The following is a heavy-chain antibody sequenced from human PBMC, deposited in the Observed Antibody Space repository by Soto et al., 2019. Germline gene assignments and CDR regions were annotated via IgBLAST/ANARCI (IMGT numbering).Heavy chain of an antibody. D-gene: IGHD3-10*01. CDR2: ISYDGSNK. J-gene: IGHJ6*02. Sequence: GGSLRLSCAASGFTFSSYAMHWVRQAPGKGLEWVAVISYDGSNKYYADSVKGRFTISRDNSKNTLYLQMNSLRAEDTAVYYCARVGMVLGVITTYYYYGMDVWGQGTTVTVSS. CDR3: ARVGMVLGVITTYYYYGMDV. V-gene: IGHV3-30-3*01. CDR1: GFTFSSYA.